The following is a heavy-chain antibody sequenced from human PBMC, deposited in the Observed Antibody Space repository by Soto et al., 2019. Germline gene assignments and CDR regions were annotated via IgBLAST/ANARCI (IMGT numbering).Heavy chain of an antibody. V-gene: IGHV3-23*01. CDR3: AKGALYYGSGSYLSSYDV. CDR2: ISGSGGST. CDR1: GFTFSSYA. D-gene: IGHD3-10*01. J-gene: IGHJ6*02. Sequence: GGSLRLSCAASGFTFSSYAMSWVRQAPGKGLEWVSAISGSGGSTYYADSVKGRFTISRDNSKNTLYLQMNSLRAEDKAVYYCAKGALYYGSGSYLSSYDVWGQGTTVTVSS.